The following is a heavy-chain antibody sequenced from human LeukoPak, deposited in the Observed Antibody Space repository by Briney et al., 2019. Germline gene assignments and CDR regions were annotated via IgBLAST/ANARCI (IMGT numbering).Heavy chain of an antibody. D-gene: IGHD6-19*01. V-gene: IGHV1-8*02. Sequence: GASVKVSCKASGYTFTGYYMHWVRQATGQGLEWMGWMNPNSGNTGYAQKFQGRVTMTRNTSISTAYMELSSLRSEDTAVYYCARGTEGGSGWVYYFDYWGQGTLVTVSS. CDR2: MNPNSGNT. CDR1: GYTFTGYY. CDR3: ARGTEGGSGWVYYFDY. J-gene: IGHJ4*02.